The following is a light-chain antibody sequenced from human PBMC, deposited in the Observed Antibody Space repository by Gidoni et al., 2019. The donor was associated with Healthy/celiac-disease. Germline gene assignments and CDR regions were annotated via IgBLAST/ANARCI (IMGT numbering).Light chain of an antibody. J-gene: IGKJ2*01. CDR3: QQYNNWPPTT. CDR2: GAS. Sequence: EIVMTQSPATLSVSPGERATLSCRASQSVNSNLAWYQQKPGQAPRLLIYGASTRATGIPARFSGSGSGTEFTLTISSLQSEDFAVYYCQQYNNWPPTTFXQXTKLEIK. CDR1: QSVNSN. V-gene: IGKV3-15*01.